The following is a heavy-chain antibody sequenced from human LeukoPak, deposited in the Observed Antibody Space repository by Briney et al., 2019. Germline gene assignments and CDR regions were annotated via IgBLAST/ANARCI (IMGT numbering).Heavy chain of an antibody. Sequence: GGSLRLSCAASEFSVGSNYMTWVRQAPGKGLEWVSLIYSGGSTYYADSVKGRFTISRDNSKNTLYLQMNSLRAEDTAVYYCARHTLGYSAYDAGYFDYWGQGTLVTVSS. CDR1: EFSVGSNY. CDR3: ARHTLGYSAYDAGYFDY. CDR2: IYSGGST. V-gene: IGHV3-66*04. J-gene: IGHJ4*02. D-gene: IGHD5-12*01.